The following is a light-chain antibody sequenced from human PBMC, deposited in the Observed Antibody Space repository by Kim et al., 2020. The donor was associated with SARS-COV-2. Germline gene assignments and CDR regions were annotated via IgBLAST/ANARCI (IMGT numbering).Light chain of an antibody. Sequence: QSALTQSASVSGSPGQSITISCTGTSSDVGAYNYISCYQQYPGKAPKLMIYDVSKRPSGVSNRFSGSKSGNTASLTISGLQPEDEGDYYCASYTSNTSPLFGGGTQLTVL. CDR2: DVS. J-gene: IGLJ2*01. V-gene: IGLV2-14*01. CDR3: ASYTSNTSPL. CDR1: SSDVGAYNY.